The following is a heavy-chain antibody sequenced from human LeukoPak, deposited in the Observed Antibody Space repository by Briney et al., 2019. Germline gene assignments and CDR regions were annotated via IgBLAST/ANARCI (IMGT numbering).Heavy chain of an antibody. CDR1: GYTFTSYY. D-gene: IGHD3-22*01. CDR3: ARSMGDYDSSGYYDVDY. J-gene: IGHJ4*02. Sequence: GASVKVSCKASGYTFTSYYMHWVRQAPGLGLEWMGMINPSGSSAHYAQKFQGRVTITADESTSTAYMELSSLRSEDTAVYYCARSMGDYDSSGYYDVDYWGQGTLVTVSS. CDR2: INPSGSSA. V-gene: IGHV1-46*01.